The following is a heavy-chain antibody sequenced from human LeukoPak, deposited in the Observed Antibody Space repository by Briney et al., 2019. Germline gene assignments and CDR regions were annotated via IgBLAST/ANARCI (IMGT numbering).Heavy chain of an antibody. Sequence: PGGSLRLSCAASGFTFSSYAMNWVRQAPGKGLEWLSFTSSSSGSTHYADSVKGRFTISRDNAKNSLYLQMNSLRAEDTAVYYCAREGPSVTPYYWGQGTLVTVSS. D-gene: IGHD4-17*01. CDR1: GFTFSSYA. CDR3: AREGPSVTPYY. CDR2: TSSSSGST. V-gene: IGHV3-48*04. J-gene: IGHJ4*02.